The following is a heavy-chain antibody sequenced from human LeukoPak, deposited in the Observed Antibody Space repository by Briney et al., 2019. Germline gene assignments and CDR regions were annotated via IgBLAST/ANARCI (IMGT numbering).Heavy chain of an antibody. V-gene: IGHV4-59*08. CDR2: IYYSGST. Sequence: SSETLSLTCTVSGGSISSYYWSWIRQPPGKGLEWIGYIYYSGSTNYNPSLKSRVTISVDTSKNQFSLKLSSVTAADTAVYYCARLFNWDLEYYGMDVWGQGTTVTVSS. CDR1: GGSISSYY. J-gene: IGHJ6*02. D-gene: IGHD1-1*01. CDR3: ARLFNWDLEYYGMDV.